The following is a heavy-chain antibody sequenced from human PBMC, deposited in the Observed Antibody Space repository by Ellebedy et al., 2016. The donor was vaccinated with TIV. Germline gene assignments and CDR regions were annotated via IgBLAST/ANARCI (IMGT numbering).Heavy chain of an antibody. CDR3: ATATGEVNYFDY. V-gene: IGHV3-21*06. J-gene: IGHJ4*02. D-gene: IGHD3-16*01. CDR2: ISSSSNYI. CDR1: GFTFSSYN. Sequence: GGSLRLSCAASGFTFSSYNMNWVRQAPGKGLEWVSFISSSSNYIYYADSVKGRFTITRDNTKNSLYLQIDSLTAEDTAMYYCATATGEVNYFDYWGQGTLVTVSS.